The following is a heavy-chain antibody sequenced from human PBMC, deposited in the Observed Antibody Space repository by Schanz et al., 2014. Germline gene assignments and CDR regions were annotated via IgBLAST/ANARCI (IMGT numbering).Heavy chain of an antibody. V-gene: IGHV3-23*01. Sequence: EVKLLESGGHLVQPGGSLRLSCVASGFTFSTYAMSWVRQAPGKGPEWVSSLTGSGGGTYYADSVRGRFAISRDNSKNTLFLQMSSLRAEDTAVYYCARDRQQLVGRIGYYYGMDVWGQGTTVTVSS. CDR2: LTGSGGGT. D-gene: IGHD6-13*01. J-gene: IGHJ6*02. CDR3: ARDRQQLVGRIGYYYGMDV. CDR1: GFTFSTYA.